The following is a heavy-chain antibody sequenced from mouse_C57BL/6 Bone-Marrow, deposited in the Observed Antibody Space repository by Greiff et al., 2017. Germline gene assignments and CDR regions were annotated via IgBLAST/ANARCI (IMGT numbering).Heavy chain of an antibody. V-gene: IGHV1-74*01. CDR2: IHPSDSAT. CDR3: APKGHYVTGVFDY. J-gene: IGHJ2*01. D-gene: IGHD1-2*01. CDR1: GYTFTSYW. Sequence: QVQLQQPGAELVKPGASVKVSCKASGYTFTSYWMHWVKQRPGQGLEWIGRIHPSDSATNYNQKFKGKATLTVDKSSSTAYLQLSSLTSEDSAVYYCAPKGHYVTGVFDYWGQGTTLTVSS.